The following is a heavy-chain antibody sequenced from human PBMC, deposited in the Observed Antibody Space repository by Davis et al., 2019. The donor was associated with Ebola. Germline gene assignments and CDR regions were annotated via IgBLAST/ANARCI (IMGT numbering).Heavy chain of an antibody. D-gene: IGHD4-23*01. Sequence: GESLKISCAPSGFTFSSFAMAWVRQAPGKGLEWVSSISSSGSHIYYADSVKGRFTISRDNAKNTLYLQMNSLRVEDTAVYFCARGGAVAPDWGPGTLVTVSS. CDR3: ARGGAVAPD. V-gene: IGHV3-21*01. CDR2: ISSSGSHI. J-gene: IGHJ4*02. CDR1: GFTFSSFA.